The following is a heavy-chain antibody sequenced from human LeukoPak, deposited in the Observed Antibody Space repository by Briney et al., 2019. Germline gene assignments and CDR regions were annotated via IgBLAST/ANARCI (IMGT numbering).Heavy chain of an antibody. CDR3: ASRDYYDSSGYSDAFDI. J-gene: IGHJ3*02. D-gene: IGHD3-22*01. CDR1: GFTFSSYA. CDR2: MYSGGGT. V-gene: IGHV3-53*01. Sequence: PGGSLRLSCAASGFTFSSYAMSWVRQTPEKGLEWVSVMYSGGGTYYADSVKGRFTISRDNSKNTVYLQMNSLRAEDTAVYYCASRDYYDSSGYSDAFDIWGQGTMVTVSS.